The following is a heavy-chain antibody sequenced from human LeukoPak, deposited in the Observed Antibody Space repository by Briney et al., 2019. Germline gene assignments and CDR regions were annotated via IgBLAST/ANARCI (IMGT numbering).Heavy chain of an antibody. CDR2: INPDGGRI. CDR3: ASTIAVAGGNY. J-gene: IGHJ4*02. D-gene: IGHD6-19*01. CDR1: GFTFSNYW. V-gene: IGHV3-74*01. Sequence: GGSLRLSCAASGFTFSNYWMHWVRQAPGKGLVWVSRINPDGGRISYADSVQGRFTISRDNAKNTVYLQMNSLRAEDTAVYYCASTIAVAGGNYWGQGTLVTVSS.